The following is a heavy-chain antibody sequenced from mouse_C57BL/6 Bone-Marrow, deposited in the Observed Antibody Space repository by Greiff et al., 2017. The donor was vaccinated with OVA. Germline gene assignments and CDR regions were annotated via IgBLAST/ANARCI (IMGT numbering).Heavy chain of an antibody. V-gene: IGHV1-69*01. CDR3: ARGGGLRR. Sequence: VKLQQPGAELVMPGASVKLSCKASGYTFTSYWMHWVKQRPGQGLEWIGEIDPSDSYTNYNQKFKGKSTLTVDKSSSTAYMQLSSLTSEDSAVYYCARGGGLRRWGQGTTLTVSS. CDR2: IDPSDSYT. CDR1: GYTFTSYW. J-gene: IGHJ2*01. D-gene: IGHD2-4*01.